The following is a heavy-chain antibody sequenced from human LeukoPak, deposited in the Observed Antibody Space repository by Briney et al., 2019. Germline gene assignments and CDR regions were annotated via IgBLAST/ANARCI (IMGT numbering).Heavy chain of an antibody. CDR2: ISTGGST. V-gene: IGHV4-61*02. D-gene: IGHD3-22*01. CDR1: GESISSGSHY. CDR3: ARWSYYYDSV. Sequence: KSSETLSLTCTVSGESISSGSHYWSWIRQPAGKGLEWIGRISTGGSTNYNPSLIGRLTMSVDPSRNQFSLRLRSVSAADTAVYYCARWSYYYDSVWGQGTLVTVSS. J-gene: IGHJ4*02.